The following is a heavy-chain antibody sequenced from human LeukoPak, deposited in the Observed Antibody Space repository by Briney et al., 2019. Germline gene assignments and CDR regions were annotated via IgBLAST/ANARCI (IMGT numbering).Heavy chain of an antibody. CDR1: GFTFANYA. CDR2: LSGISGSTT. V-gene: IGHV3-23*01. CDR3: AKGWGSSARYVAFDI. Sequence: RESLRLSCAASGFTFANYAMRWVRQAPGKGLQWVSALSGISGSTTIYADSVKGRFTVSRDNSKSTLYLQMNSLRVEDTAVYYCAKGWGSSARYVAFDIWGQGTMVTVSS. D-gene: IGHD6-19*01. J-gene: IGHJ3*02.